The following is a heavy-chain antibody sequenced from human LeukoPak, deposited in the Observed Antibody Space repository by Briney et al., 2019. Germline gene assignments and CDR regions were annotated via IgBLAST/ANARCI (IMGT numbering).Heavy chain of an antibody. CDR2: IGTAGDT. CDR1: GFTFSSYD. J-gene: IGHJ3*02. Sequence: GGSLRLSCAASGFTFSSYDMHWVRQATGKGLEWVSAIGTAGDTYYPGSVKGRFTISRENAKNSLYLQMNSLRAGDTAVYYCARVAGDLDAFDIWGQGTMVTVSS. CDR3: ARVAGDLDAFDI. V-gene: IGHV3-13*01. D-gene: IGHD3-10*01.